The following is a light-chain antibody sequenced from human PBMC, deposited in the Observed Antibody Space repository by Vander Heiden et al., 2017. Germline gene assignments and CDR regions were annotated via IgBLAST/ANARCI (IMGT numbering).Light chain of an antibody. Sequence: QAVLTQPSSLSASPGASASLTCTLRSGINVGTYRIYWYQQKPGSPPQYLRRFISYSDKQQGSGVPSRFSGSKDASANAGILLISGLQAEDEDYYYCMIWNSSALIFGGGTKLTVL. CDR1: SGINVGTYR. J-gene: IGLJ2*01. CDR3: MIWNSSALI. V-gene: IGLV5-45*02. CDR2: FISYSDK.